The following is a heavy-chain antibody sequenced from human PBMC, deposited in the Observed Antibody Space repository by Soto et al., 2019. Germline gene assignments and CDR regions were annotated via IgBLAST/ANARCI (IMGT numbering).Heavy chain of an antibody. CDR2: ISGSGGST. Sequence: EVQLLESGGGLVQPGGSLRLSCAACGFTFSSYAMSWVRQSPGKGLEWVSAISGSGGSTFYADSVKGRFTISRDNSKNTLFLQMNSLRAEDTALYYCASLSSTWQLDFVFWGQGTLVTVSS. D-gene: IGHD6-13*01. CDR1: GFTFSSYA. CDR3: ASLSSTWQLDFVF. J-gene: IGHJ4*02. V-gene: IGHV3-23*01.